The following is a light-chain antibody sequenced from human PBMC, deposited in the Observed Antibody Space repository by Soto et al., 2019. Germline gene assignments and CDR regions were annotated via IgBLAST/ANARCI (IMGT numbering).Light chain of an antibody. CDR2: DAS. CDR1: QSVSSF. V-gene: IGKV3-11*01. CDR3: QQRSNWPLT. Sequence: EIVLTQSPATRSLSPGKRATLSCRASQSVSSFLAWYQQKPGQAPRLLIYDASNRATGIPARFSGSGSGTDFTLTISSLEPEDFAVYYCQQRSNWPLTFGGGTKVEIK. J-gene: IGKJ4*01.